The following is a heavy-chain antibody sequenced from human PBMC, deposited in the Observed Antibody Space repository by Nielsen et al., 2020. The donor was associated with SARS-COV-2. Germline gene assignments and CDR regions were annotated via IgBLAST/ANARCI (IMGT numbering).Heavy chain of an antibody. CDR1: GFTFSSYG. D-gene: IGHD3-22*01. Sequence: GESLKISCAASGFTFSSYGMHWVRQAPGKGLEWVAVISYDGSNKYYADSVKGRFTISRDNSKNTLYLQMNSLRAGDTAVYYCATDYYDSSGYLYFDYWGQGTLVTVSS. CDR2: ISYDGSNK. CDR3: ATDYYDSSGYLYFDY. V-gene: IGHV3-30*03. J-gene: IGHJ4*02.